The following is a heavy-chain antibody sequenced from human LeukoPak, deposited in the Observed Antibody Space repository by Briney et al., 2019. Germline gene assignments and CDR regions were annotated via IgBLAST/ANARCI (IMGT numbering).Heavy chain of an antibody. CDR3: ARGTGSHYSLGY. V-gene: IGHV3-74*01. Sequence: QPGGSLRLSCAASGFTFSRYWMHWVRQAPGKGLVWVSRINGDGSTTSYADSVKGGFTISRDNAKNTLYLQMNSLRAEDTAVYYCARGTGSHYSLGYWGQGTLVPVSS. CDR1: GFTFSRYW. D-gene: IGHD1-26*01. J-gene: IGHJ4*02. CDR2: INGDGSTT.